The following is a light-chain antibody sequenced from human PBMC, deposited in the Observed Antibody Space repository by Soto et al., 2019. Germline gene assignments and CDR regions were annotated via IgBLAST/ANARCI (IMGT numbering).Light chain of an antibody. Sequence: QSVLTQPRSVSGSPGQSVTISCTGTSSDVGGYNYVSWYQQHPGKAPKLMIYDVSKRPSGVPDRFSGSKSGNTASLTISGLQAEDEDDYYCCSYAGSYVVFGGGTKVTVL. CDR3: CSYAGSYVV. J-gene: IGLJ2*01. V-gene: IGLV2-11*01. CDR2: DVS. CDR1: SSDVGGYNY.